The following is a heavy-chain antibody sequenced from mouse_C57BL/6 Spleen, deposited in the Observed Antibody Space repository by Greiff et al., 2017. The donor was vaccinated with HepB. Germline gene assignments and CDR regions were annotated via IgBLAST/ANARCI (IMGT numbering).Heavy chain of an antibody. J-gene: IGHJ4*01. CDR1: GYTFTDYN. CDR2: INPNNGGT. CDR3: AREGTYDGYYAMDY. V-gene: IGHV1-18*01. Sequence: EVQLQQSGPELVKPGASVKIPCKASGYTFTDYNMDWVKQSHGKSLEWIGDINPNNGGTICNQKFKGKATLTVDKSSSTAYMELRSLTSEDTAVYYCAREGTYDGYYAMDYWGQGTSVTVSS. D-gene: IGHD2-3*01.